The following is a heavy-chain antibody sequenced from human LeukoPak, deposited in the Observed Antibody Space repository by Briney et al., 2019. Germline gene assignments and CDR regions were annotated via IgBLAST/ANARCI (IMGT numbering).Heavy chain of an antibody. D-gene: IGHD2-15*01. CDR1: GFTFSSYS. Sequence: GGSLRLSCAASGFTFSSYSMNWVRQAPGKGLEWVSYISSSSSTIYYADSVKGRFTISRDNAKNSLYLQMNSLRAEDTAVYYCARPNPYLGYCSGGSCQGGTYFDYWGQGTLVTVSS. J-gene: IGHJ4*02. CDR3: ARPNPYLGYCSGGSCQGGTYFDY. CDR2: ISSSSSTI. V-gene: IGHV3-48*01.